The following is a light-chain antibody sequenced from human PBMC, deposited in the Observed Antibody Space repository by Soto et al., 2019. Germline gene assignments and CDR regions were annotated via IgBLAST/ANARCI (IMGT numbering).Light chain of an antibody. CDR2: EVS. CDR1: SSDVGGYNY. Sequence: QSVLTQPPSASGSPGQSVTISCTGTSSDVGGYNYVSWYQQHPGKAPKLMIYEVSKRPSGVPDRFSGSKSGNTASLTISGLQAEDEADYYCSSYTTSGTGVFGTGTKLTVL. V-gene: IGLV2-8*01. J-gene: IGLJ1*01. CDR3: SSYTTSGTGV.